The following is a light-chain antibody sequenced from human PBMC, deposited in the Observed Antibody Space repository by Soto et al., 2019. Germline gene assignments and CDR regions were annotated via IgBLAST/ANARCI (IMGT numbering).Light chain of an antibody. CDR1: QSVLFVSNNKNF. J-gene: IGKJ1*01. CDR2: WAS. CDR3: QQYNNWPQT. V-gene: IGKV4-1*01. Sequence: VLTPSPDSLAVSLGGRATINCRSNQSVLFVSNNKNFLAWYQQKPGQPPKLFLNWASTRESGVPDRFSGSGSGTEFTLTISSLQSEDFAEYHCQQYNNWPQTFGQGTKVDIK.